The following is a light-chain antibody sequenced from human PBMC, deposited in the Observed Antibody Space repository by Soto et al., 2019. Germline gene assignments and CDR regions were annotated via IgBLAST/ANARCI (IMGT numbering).Light chain of an antibody. V-gene: IGKV1-33*01. CDR2: DAS. J-gene: IGKJ4*01. CDR3: QQYNSMLS. CDR1: HDVSRN. Sequence: DIQMTQSPSSLSASEGDRVTITCQSSHDVSRNLNWFQQKPGEAPQLLIYDASNLERGVPSRLSGNGSWTDFTLTISSLQPEDVATYYCQQYNSMLSFGGGTEVEIK.